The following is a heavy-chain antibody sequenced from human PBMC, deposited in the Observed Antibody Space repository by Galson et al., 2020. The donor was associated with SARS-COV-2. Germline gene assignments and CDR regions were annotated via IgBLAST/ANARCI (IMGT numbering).Heavy chain of an antibody. CDR3: ARDVSRFRGIFPYFYGMDV. CDR2: ISSSGRDI. Sequence: GGSLRLSCAASGFPFTNYDMNWVRQAPGKGLEWLSYISSSGRDIYYADPVKGRFTISRDNAMNSLFLQMDSRRAEDTALYYCARDVSRFRGIFPYFYGMDVWGQGTTVTVSS. V-gene: IGHV3-48*03. CDR1: GFPFTNYD. D-gene: IGHD3-10*01. J-gene: IGHJ6*02.